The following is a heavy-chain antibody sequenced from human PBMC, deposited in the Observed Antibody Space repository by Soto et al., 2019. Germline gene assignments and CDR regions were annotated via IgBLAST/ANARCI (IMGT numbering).Heavy chain of an antibody. J-gene: IGHJ6*02. Sequence: EVQLLESGGGLVQPGGSLRLSCAASGFTLSTYGMTWVRQAPGKGLEWVSAITGTGGNTYYVDSVKGRFTSSRDNSKNMLYLQMNSLRVEDTAVHYCARIRGYWYGLDVWGQGTTVTVSS. CDR3: ARIRGYWYGLDV. V-gene: IGHV3-23*01. CDR2: ITGTGGNT. CDR1: GFTLSTYG.